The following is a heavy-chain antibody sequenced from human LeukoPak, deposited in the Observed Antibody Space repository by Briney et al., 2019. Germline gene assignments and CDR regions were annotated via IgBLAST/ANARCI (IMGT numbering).Heavy chain of an antibody. CDR1: GGSISSYY. V-gene: IGHV4-59*01. D-gene: IGHD6-13*01. CDR3: ASQKYSSSHVDY. Sequence: PSETLSLTCTVSGGSISSYYWSWIRQPPGKGLEWIGYIYYSGSTNYNPSLKSRVTISVDTSKNQFSLKLSSVTAADTAVYYCASQKYSSSHVDYWGQGTLVTVSS. J-gene: IGHJ4*02. CDR2: IYYSGST.